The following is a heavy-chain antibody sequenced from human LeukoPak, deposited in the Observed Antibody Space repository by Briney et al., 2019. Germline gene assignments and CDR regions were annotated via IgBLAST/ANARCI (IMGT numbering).Heavy chain of an antibody. V-gene: IGHV1-2*02. CDR1: GYTFTGYY. CDR2: INPNSGGT. CDR3: ARDWSSSWPSPNWFDP. D-gene: IGHD6-13*01. J-gene: IGHJ5*02. Sequence: GASVKVSCKASGYTFTGYYMHWVRQAPGQGLEWMGWINPNSGGTNYAQKFQGRVTMTRDTSISTAYMELSRLRSDDTAVYYCARDWSSSWPSPNWFDPWGQGTLVTVSS.